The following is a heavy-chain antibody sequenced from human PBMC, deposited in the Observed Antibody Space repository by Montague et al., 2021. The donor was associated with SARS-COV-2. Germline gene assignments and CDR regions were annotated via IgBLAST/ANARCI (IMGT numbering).Heavy chain of an antibody. Sequence: SETLSLTCSVSGGSTSNYYWTWIRQSPGKGLQWIGYIFYTGSTKFNPSLKSRVSMSIDTSKNHFSLRLSAVTAADTAAYYCARSPYLLLFAESLYCFDLWGQGTPVTVSS. D-gene: IGHD2-2*01. CDR2: IFYTGST. J-gene: IGHJ4*03. CDR1: GGSTSNYY. CDR3: ARSPYLLLFAESLYCFDL. V-gene: IGHV4-59*01.